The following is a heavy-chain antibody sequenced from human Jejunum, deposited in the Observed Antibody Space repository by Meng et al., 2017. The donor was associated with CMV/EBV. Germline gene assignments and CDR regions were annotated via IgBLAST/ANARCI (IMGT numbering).Heavy chain of an antibody. V-gene: IGHV4-4*07. J-gene: IGHJ4*02. CDR1: GGYIDRFY. CDR2: IYSSGSA. CDR3: VRDRLYFEY. Sequence: QAPPQGPGPLRVNPAETLSLTCTFDGGYIDRFYWSWMRQPAGKGLEWVGRIYSSGSANYNPSLKSRVTMSVDTSKNQFSLKLTSVTAADTAIYYCVRDRLYFEYWGQGTRVTVFS.